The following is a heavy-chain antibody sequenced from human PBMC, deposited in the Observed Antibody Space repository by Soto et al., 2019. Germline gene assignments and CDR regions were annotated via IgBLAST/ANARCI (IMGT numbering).Heavy chain of an antibody. J-gene: IGHJ6*02. V-gene: IGHV2-70*11. CDR1: GFSLSTSGMC. CDR2: IDWDDDK. CDR3: ARIVVVNPPYYYYGVDV. D-gene: IGHD3-22*01. Sequence: VSGPTLVNPTQTLTLTCTFSGFSLSTSGMCVSWIRQPPGKALEWLARIDWDDDKYYSTSLKTRLTISKDTSKNQVVLTMTNMDPVDTATYYCARIVVVNPPYYYYGVDVWGQGTTVTVSS.